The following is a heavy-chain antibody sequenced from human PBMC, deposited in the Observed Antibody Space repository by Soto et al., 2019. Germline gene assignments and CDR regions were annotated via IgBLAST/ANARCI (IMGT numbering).Heavy chain of an antibody. Sequence: SLRLSCAASGFTFSSYGMHWVRQAPGKGLEWVAVISYDGSNKYYADSVKGRFTISRDNSKNTLYLQMNSLRAEDTAVYYCAKDLKYCSGGSCYRYFDYWGQGTLVTVSS. V-gene: IGHV3-30*18. CDR1: GFTFSSYG. CDR2: ISYDGSNK. D-gene: IGHD2-15*01. CDR3: AKDLKYCSGGSCYRYFDY. J-gene: IGHJ4*02.